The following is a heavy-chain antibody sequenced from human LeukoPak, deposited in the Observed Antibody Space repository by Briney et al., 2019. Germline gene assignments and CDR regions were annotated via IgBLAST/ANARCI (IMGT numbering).Heavy chain of an antibody. CDR1: GFTFSSYA. Sequence: GGSLRLSCAASGFTFSSYAMSWVRQAPGKGLEWVSIISDNGVYAYYADSVKGRFTISRDNSKDTLYLQMNSLRAEDTAVYYCSKRDIVAGVVDRWGQGALVTVSS. CDR3: SKRDIVAGVVDR. D-gene: IGHD5-12*01. V-gene: IGHV3-23*01. J-gene: IGHJ4*02. CDR2: ISDNGVYA.